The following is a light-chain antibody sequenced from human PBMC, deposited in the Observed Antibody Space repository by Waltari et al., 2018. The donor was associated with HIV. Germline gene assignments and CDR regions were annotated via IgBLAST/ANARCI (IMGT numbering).Light chain of an antibody. J-gene: IGKJ2*01. CDR2: DAS. Sequence: DIQMPQSPSSLSPSVVDRVTSTCQASQDISNYLNWYQQKPGKATKLLIYDASNLETGVPSRFSGSGSGTDFTFTISSLQPEDIATYYCQQYDNLYTFGQGTKLEIK. CDR1: QDISNY. CDR3: QQYDNLYT. V-gene: IGKV1-33*01.